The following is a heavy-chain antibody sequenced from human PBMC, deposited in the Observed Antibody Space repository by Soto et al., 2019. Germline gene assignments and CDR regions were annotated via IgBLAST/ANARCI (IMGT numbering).Heavy chain of an antibody. J-gene: IGHJ4*02. CDR2: IDYSGRT. CDR3: ARHVSVSGYESYFDQ. D-gene: IGHD5-12*01. CDR1: GGSISSSSYY. V-gene: IGHV4-39*01. Sequence: QLQLQESGPGLVKPSETLSLTCTVSGGSISSSSYYWAWIRQPPGKGLEWFGSIDYSGRTYYNPSIESRVAISVDTSKNQLSLKLTSVTAADTAVYYCARHVSVSGYESYFDQWGQGTMVNVSS.